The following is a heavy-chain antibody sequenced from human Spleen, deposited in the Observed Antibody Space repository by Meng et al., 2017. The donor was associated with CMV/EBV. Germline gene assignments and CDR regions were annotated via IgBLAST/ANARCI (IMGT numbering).Heavy chain of an antibody. Sequence: KLQESGPGLVKPSETLSTTCCVXXXSIYSTTHYWGWIRQPPGKGLEWIATVYYDESTYFTPSLKSRATISLDRSKNQFSLKLASVTAADSAVFYCARVKALVRGDIREGYFDSWGQGTLVTVSS. J-gene: IGHJ4*02. D-gene: IGHD3-10*01. V-gene: IGHV4-39*07. CDR1: XXSIYSTTHY. CDR2: VYYDEST. CDR3: ARVKALVRGDIREGYFDS.